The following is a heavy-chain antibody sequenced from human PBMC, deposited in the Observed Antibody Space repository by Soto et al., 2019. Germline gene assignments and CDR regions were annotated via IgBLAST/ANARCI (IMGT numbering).Heavy chain of an antibody. Sequence: QVQLVEAGGGVVQPGRSLRLSCAASGFTFSYHALNWVSQAPGKGLEWVAVISYDGDNKYIAETVKGRFTISKDNSKNTVALQMTSLRAEDTAMYFCARGTTTSAFSAMDVWGQGTTVTVS. V-gene: IGHV3-30-3*01. CDR2: ISYDGDNK. J-gene: IGHJ6*02. CDR1: GFTFSYHA. CDR3: ARGTTTSAFSAMDV. D-gene: IGHD1-1*01.